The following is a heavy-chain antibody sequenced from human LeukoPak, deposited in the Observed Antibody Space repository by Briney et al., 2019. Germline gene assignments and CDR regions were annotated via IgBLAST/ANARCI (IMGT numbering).Heavy chain of an antibody. CDR3: ARFYASSALSDWYFDL. D-gene: IGHD3-22*01. CDR2: ISAYNGNT. J-gene: IGHJ2*01. Sequence: ASVKVSCKASGCTFTSYGISWVRQAPGQGLEWMGWISAYNGNTNYAQKLQGRVTMTTDTSTSTAYMELRSLRSDDTAVYYCARFYASSALSDWYFDLWGRGTLVTVSS. CDR1: GCTFTSYG. V-gene: IGHV1-18*01.